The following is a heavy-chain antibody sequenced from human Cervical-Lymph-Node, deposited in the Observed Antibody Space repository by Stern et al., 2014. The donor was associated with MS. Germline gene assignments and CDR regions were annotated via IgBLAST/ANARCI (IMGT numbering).Heavy chain of an antibody. V-gene: IGHV4-39*01. CDR2: IFYSGST. CDR1: GGSISSSSYY. CDR3: ARHIAVADTAWFDP. Sequence: QVQLQESGPGLVKPSETLSLTCTVSGGSISSSSYYWGWIRQPPGKGLAWIGSIFYSGSTYYNPPLKGRAPIAVDTSKNHFSRKGSSVTAADTAVYYCARHIAVADTAWFDPWGQGTLVTVSS. J-gene: IGHJ5*02. D-gene: IGHD6-19*01.